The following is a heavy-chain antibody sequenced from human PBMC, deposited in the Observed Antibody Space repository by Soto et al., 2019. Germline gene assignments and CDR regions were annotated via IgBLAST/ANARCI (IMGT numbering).Heavy chain of an antibody. CDR3: ARGVMITFGGVIGDY. CDR2: IRAYNGNT. J-gene: IGHJ4*02. CDR1: GYTFTSYG. D-gene: IGHD3-16*02. Sequence: QVQLVQSGAEVKKPGASVKVSCKASGYTFTSYGISWVRQAPGQGLEWMGWIRAYNGNTNYAQKLQGRVTMTTETTTSTANRWLRSLGSDDTAVYYCARGVMITFGGVIGDYWGQGTLVTVSS. V-gene: IGHV1-18*01.